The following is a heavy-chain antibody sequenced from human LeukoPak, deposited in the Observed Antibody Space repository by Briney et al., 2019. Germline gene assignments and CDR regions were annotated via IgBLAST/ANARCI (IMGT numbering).Heavy chain of an antibody. CDR2: ISGGST. Sequence: GGSLRLSCAASGFTFSSYAMSWVRQAPGKGLEWVSAISGGSTYYADSVKGRFTISRDNSKNTLYLQMNSLRAEDTAVYYCANLYYYYGMDVWGKGTTVTVSS. V-gene: IGHV3-23*01. J-gene: IGHJ6*04. CDR1: GFTFSSYA. CDR3: ANLYYYYGMDV.